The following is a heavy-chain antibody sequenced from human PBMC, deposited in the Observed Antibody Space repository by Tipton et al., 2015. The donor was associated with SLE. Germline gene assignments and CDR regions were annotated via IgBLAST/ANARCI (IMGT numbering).Heavy chain of an antibody. CDR1: GFTFRSSW. Sequence: SLRLSCAASGFTFRSSWMHWVRQVPGKGLVWVSRISSDGRTTNYADSVKGRFTISRDDARDTLYLQMNSLRTEDTAVYYCARNRGFDFWSPMDVWGKGTTVTVSS. CDR3: ARNRGFDFWSPMDV. CDR2: ISSDGRTT. D-gene: IGHD3-3*01. V-gene: IGHV3-74*01. J-gene: IGHJ6*03.